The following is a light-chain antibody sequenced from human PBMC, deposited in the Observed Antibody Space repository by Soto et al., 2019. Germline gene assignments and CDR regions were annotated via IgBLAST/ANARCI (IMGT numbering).Light chain of an antibody. CDR3: QQSYSPSAWT. J-gene: IGKJ1*01. CDR1: QGISNN. Sequence: DIQLTQSPSFLSASVGDRVTITCRASQGISNNFVWYQQNPGKAPKLLIYATSILEGGVPSRFSGSGSGTDFTLTISSLQPEDFATYYCQQSYSPSAWTFGQGTKVDIK. CDR2: ATS. V-gene: IGKV1-39*01.